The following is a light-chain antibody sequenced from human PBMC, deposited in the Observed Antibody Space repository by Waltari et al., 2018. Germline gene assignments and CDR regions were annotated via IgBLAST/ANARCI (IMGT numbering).Light chain of an antibody. CDR3: ASWDDKLNAWV. V-gene: IGLV1-47*01. J-gene: IGLJ3*02. CDR1: SSNIGANH. Sequence: QSVVTQPPSASGTPGQRVPISCSGSSSNIGANHVYWYQQVPGTAPKLLVHTNNERPSGVPARFTGSKSGTSASLAIYGLRSEDEADYYCASWDDKLNAWVIGGGTRLTVL. CDR2: TNN.